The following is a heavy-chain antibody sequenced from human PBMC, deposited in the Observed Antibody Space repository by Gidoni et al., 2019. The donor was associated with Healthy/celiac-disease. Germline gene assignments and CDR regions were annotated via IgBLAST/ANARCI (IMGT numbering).Heavy chain of an antibody. D-gene: IGHD1-26*01. CDR1: GFPFSSYA. V-gene: IGHV3-30-3*01. CDR3: ARDGAGAHYGMDV. CDR2: ISYDGSNK. J-gene: IGHJ6*02. Sequence: QVQLVESGGGVVQPGRSLRLSCAASGFPFSSYAMHWVRQAPGKGLEWVAVISYDGSNKYYADSVKGRFTISRDNSKNTLYLQMNSLRAEDTAVYYCARDGAGAHYGMDVWGQGTTVTVSS.